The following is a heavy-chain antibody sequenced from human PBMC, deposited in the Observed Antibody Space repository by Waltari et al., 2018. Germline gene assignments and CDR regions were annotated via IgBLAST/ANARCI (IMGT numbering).Heavy chain of an antibody. D-gene: IGHD2-8*02. J-gene: IGHJ4*02. CDR3: ARPWSY. CDR1: GYTFTKFF. V-gene: IGHV1-2*05. CDR2: LKPSTGGT. Sequence: QVHLVQSGAEVKKSGASVKVSCSASGYTFTKFFLHWLRQAPGQGLEWMGRLKPSTGGTDYAHRFQGRVTLTRDTSINTAFLEVNTLTSGDTGVYYCARPWSYWGQGTLVTVSS.